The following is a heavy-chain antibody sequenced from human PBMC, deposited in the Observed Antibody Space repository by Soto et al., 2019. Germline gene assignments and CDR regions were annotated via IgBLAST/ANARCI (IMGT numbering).Heavy chain of an antibody. J-gene: IGHJ6*03. V-gene: IGHV1-69*02. CDR3: AAHCSSTSCYPEDYYYYYMDV. CDR2: IIPILGIA. Sequence: GASVKGSCKASGGTFSSYTISWVRQAPGQGLEWMGRIIPILGIANYAQKFQGRVTITADKSTSTAYMELSSLRSEDTAVYYCAAHCSSTSCYPEDYYYYYMDVWGKGTTVTVSS. CDR1: GGTFSSYT. D-gene: IGHD2-2*01.